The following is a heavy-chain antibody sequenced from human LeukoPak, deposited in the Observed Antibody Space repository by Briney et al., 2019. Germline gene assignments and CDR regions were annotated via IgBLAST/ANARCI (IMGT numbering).Heavy chain of an antibody. V-gene: IGHV3-15*01. D-gene: IGHD5-12*01. CDR3: TITVATSIDY. CDR2: IKRKTDGGTT. Sequence: PAGSLRLSCAASGFTFSNAWMSWVRQAPGKGLEWVCRIKRKTDGGTTDYAAPVKGRFTISRDDSNNTLYLQMNSLNIEDTAVYYCTITVATSIDYWGQGTLVTVSS. CDR1: GFTFSNAW. J-gene: IGHJ4*02.